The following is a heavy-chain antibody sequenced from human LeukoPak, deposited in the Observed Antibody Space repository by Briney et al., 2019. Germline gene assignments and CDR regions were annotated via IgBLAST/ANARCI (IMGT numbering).Heavy chain of an antibody. CDR1: GGSISNHY. D-gene: IGHD4-17*01. CDR3: ARAAVTTSRYFQH. Sequence: SETLSLTCTVSGGSISNHYWSWIRQPPGKGLEWIGYIYNSGHTNYNPSLKSRVTISEDTSKNQLSLKLSSVTAADTAVCYCARAAVTTSRYFQHWGQGTLVTVPS. V-gene: IGHV4-59*11. J-gene: IGHJ1*01. CDR2: IYNSGHT.